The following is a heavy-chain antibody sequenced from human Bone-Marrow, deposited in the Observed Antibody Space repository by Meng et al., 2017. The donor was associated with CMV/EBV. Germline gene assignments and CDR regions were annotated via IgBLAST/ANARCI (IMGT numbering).Heavy chain of an antibody. CDR3: ARGYDSMFY. Sequence: LRLSCAASGFAFSSFWLHCVRKAPGKGLVWVSRINSDGSSTSYADSVKGRFTISRDNAKNTLYLQMNSLRAEDTAVYYCARGYDSMFYWGQGTLVTVSS. V-gene: IGHV3-74*01. J-gene: IGHJ4*02. CDR2: INSDGSST. D-gene: IGHD3-22*01. CDR1: GFAFSSFW.